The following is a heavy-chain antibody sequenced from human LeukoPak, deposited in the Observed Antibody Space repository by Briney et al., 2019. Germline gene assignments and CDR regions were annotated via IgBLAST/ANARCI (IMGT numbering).Heavy chain of an antibody. CDR3: ARPDYYDSSGDPDY. Sequence: ASVKVSCKASGYTFTGYYMHWVRQAPGQGLEWMGWINPNSGGTNYAQKFQGRVTMTRDTSISTAYMELSRLRSDDTAVYYCARPDYYDSSGDPDYWGQGTLVTVSS. J-gene: IGHJ4*02. V-gene: IGHV1-2*02. D-gene: IGHD3-22*01. CDR2: INPNSGGT. CDR1: GYTFTGYY.